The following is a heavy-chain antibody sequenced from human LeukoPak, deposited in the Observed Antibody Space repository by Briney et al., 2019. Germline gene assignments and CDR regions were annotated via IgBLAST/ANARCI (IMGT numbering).Heavy chain of an antibody. Sequence: GESLKISCQGSGYTFTNNWIGWVRQMPGKGLEWMGIINPADSDTRYGPSLQGQVAISADKSIHTAYLQWSSLKASDTAIYFCVWGTGGYRNEYWGQGTPVTVSS. CDR2: INPADSDT. J-gene: IGHJ4*02. D-gene: IGHD5-18*01. CDR1: GYTFTNNW. V-gene: IGHV5-51*01. CDR3: VWGTGGYRNEY.